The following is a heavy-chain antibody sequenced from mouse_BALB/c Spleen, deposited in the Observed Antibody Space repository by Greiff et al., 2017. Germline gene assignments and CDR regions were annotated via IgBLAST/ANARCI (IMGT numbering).Heavy chain of an antibody. D-gene: IGHD1-1*02. J-gene: IGHJ2*01. V-gene: IGHV1-82*01. CDR2: IYPGDGDT. Sequence: VQLQQSGPELVKPGASVKISCKASGYAFSSSWMNWVKQRPGQGLEWIGRIYPGDGDTNYNGKFKGKATLTADKSSSTAYMQLSSLTSVDSAVYFCARMGSYDDYWGQGTTLTVSS. CDR3: ARMGSYDDY. CDR1: GYAFSSSW.